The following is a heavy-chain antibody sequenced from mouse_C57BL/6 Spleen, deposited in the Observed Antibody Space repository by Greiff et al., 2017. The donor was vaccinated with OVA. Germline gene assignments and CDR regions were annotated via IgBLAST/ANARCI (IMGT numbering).Heavy chain of an antibody. CDR3: ARSTMVTTWAMDY. Sequence: QVQLQQSGAELVRPGSSVKLSCKASGYTFTSYWMDWVKQRPGQGLEWIGNIYPSDSETHYNQKFKDKATLTVDKSSSTAYMQLSSLTSEDSAVYYCARSTMVTTWAMDYWGQGTSVTVSS. D-gene: IGHD2-2*01. J-gene: IGHJ4*01. V-gene: IGHV1-61*01. CDR2: IYPSDSET. CDR1: GYTFTSYW.